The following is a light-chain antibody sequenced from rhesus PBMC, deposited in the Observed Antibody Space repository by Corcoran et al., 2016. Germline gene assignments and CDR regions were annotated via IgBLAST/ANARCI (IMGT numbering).Light chain of an antibody. CDR3: LQHTNWPHT. V-gene: IGKV3-24*01. CDR1: QSVITR. J-gene: IGKJ2*01. Sequence: EIVMTQSPATLSLSPGERATFSCRARQSVITRLAWYQQKPGQAPRLLIYGASTRATGIPDRFSGSGSVTDFTLTISSLEPEDVAVYFCLQHTNWPHTFGQGTKVEIK. CDR2: GAS.